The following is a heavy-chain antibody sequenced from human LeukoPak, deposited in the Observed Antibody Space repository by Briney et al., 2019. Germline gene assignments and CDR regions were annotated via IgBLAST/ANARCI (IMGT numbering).Heavy chain of an antibody. J-gene: IGHJ4*02. CDR3: ARDLKIAAAVDY. Sequence: GGSLRLSCAASGFTLSSYSMNWVRQAPGKGLEWVSYISSSSTIYYAGSVKGRFTISRDNAKNSLYLQMNSLRAEDTAVYYCARDLKIAAAVDYWGQGTLVTVSS. CDR1: GFTLSSYS. D-gene: IGHD6-13*01. CDR2: ISSSSTI. V-gene: IGHV3-48*04.